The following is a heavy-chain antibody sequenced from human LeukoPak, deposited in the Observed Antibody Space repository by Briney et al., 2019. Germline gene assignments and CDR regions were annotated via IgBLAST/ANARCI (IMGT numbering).Heavy chain of an antibody. CDR3: ARVDTAMDYYYYYGMDV. CDR1: GYTFTGYY. Sequence: EASVKVSCKASGYTFTGYYMHWVRQAPGQGLEWMGWINPNSGGTNYAQKFQGRVTMTRDTSISTAYMELSRLRSDGTAVYYCARVDTAMDYYYYYGMDVWGQGTTVTVSS. V-gene: IGHV1-2*02. CDR2: INPNSGGT. D-gene: IGHD5-18*01. J-gene: IGHJ6*02.